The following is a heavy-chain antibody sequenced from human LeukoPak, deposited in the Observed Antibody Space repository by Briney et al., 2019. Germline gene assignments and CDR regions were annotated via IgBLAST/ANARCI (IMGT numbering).Heavy chain of an antibody. Sequence: GGSLRLSCAASGFTFSSYGMSWVRQAPGKGLEWVSYISSSGSTIYYADSVKGRFTISRDNAKNSLYLQMNSLRAEDTAVYYCARRRGKTYYYDSSGYYSTRGYFDYWGQGTLVTVSS. J-gene: IGHJ4*02. V-gene: IGHV3-48*04. CDR2: ISSSGSTI. CDR3: ARRRGKTYYYDSSGYYSTRGYFDY. CDR1: GFTFSSYG. D-gene: IGHD3-22*01.